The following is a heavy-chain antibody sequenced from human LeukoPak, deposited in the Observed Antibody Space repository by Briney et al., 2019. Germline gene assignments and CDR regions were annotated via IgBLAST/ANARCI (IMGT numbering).Heavy chain of an antibody. D-gene: IGHD6-19*01. CDR1: GFTFSSYG. CDR2: ISGSGGST. Sequence: PGGSLRLSCAASGFTFSSYGMSWVRQAPGKGLEWVSAISGSGGSTYYADSVKGRFTISRDNSKNTLYLQMNSLRAEDTAVYYCARDRIAVAGAGTDYWGQGTLVTVSS. J-gene: IGHJ4*02. V-gene: IGHV3-23*01. CDR3: ARDRIAVAGAGTDY.